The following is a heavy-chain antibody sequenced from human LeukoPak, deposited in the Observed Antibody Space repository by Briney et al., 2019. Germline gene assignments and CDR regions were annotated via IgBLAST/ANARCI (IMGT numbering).Heavy chain of an antibody. Sequence: GGSLRLSCAASGFTFDDYGMSWVRQAPGKGLEWVSGINWNGGSTGYADSVKGRFTISRDNAKNSLYLQMNSLRAEDTAVYYCAKRGIAAAGCYFDYWGQGTLVTVSS. J-gene: IGHJ4*02. CDR3: AKRGIAAAGCYFDY. CDR2: INWNGGST. CDR1: GFTFDDYG. D-gene: IGHD6-13*01. V-gene: IGHV3-20*04.